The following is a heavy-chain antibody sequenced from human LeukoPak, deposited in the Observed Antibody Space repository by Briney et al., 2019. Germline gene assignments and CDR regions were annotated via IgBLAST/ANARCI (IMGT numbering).Heavy chain of an antibody. J-gene: IGHJ3*02. CDR1: GGSFSGYY. Sequence: PSETLSLTCAVYGGSFSGYYWSWIRQPPGKGLEWIGEINHSGSTNCNPSLKSRVTISVDTSKNQFSLKLSSVTAADTAVYYCARHESYLDAFDIWGQGTMVTVSS. D-gene: IGHD3-10*01. CDR3: ARHESYLDAFDI. CDR2: INHSGST. V-gene: IGHV4-34*01.